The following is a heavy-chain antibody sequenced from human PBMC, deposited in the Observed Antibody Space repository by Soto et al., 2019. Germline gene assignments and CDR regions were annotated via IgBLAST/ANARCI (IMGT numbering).Heavy chain of an antibody. Sequence: QVQLQESGPGLVKPSQTLSLTCTVSGGSISSGGYYWSWIRQHPGKGLEWIGYIYYSGSTYYHPSLKHRGTIAVDPPKNQFSLKLSSVTAADAAVYYCARSVFPWGQGTLVTVSS. CDR1: GGSISSGGYY. CDR2: IYYSGST. J-gene: IGHJ5*02. V-gene: IGHV4-31*03. CDR3: ARSVFP.